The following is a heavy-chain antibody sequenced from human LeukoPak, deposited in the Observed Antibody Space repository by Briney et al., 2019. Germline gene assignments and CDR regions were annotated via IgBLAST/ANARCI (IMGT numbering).Heavy chain of an antibody. J-gene: IGHJ3*02. CDR2: IYTSGST. CDR1: GSISGYY. CDR3: ARQKCTSTSCLTKNAFDI. V-gene: IGHV4-4*09. Sequence: SETLSLTCTVSGSISGYYWSWIRQPPGKGLEWIGYIYTSGSTNYNPSLESRVTISVDTSKNQFSLDLSSVTAADTAVYYCARQKCTSTSCLTKNAFDIWAKGQWSPSLQ. D-gene: IGHD2-2*01.